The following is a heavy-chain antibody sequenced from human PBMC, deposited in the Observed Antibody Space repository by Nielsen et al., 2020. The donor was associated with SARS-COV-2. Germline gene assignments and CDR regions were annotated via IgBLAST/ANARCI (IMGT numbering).Heavy chain of an antibody. J-gene: IGHJ4*02. Sequence: WIRQPPGKGLEWMGRIDPSDSYTNYSPSFQGHVTISADKSISTAYLQWSSLKASDTAMYYCARHVTWDYYDSSDPTEGYFDYWGQGTLVTVSS. D-gene: IGHD3-22*01. CDR3: ARHVTWDYYDSSDPTEGYFDY. CDR2: IDPSDSYT. V-gene: IGHV5-10-1*01.